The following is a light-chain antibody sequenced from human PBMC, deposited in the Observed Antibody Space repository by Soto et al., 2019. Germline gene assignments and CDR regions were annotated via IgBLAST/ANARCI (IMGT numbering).Light chain of an antibody. V-gene: IGKV1-5*03. J-gene: IGKJ1*01. CDR2: KAS. CDR1: QSISNW. Sequence: DIQMTQSPSTLSASVGDRVTITCRASQSISNWLAWYQQRPGKAPKLLIYKASSLESGVPSRFSGSGSGTEFTLTISSLQPDDFATYYCQQYNSYLFGQGTKVDIK. CDR3: QQYNSYL.